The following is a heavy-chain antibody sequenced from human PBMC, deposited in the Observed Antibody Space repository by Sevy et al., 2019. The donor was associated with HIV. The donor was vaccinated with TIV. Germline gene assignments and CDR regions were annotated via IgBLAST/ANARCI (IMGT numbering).Heavy chain of an antibody. CDR3: AKDGSYNWNGDYFDY. Sequence: GGSLRLSYAASGFTFSSYAMIWVRQAPGKGLEWVSAISGSGGSTYYADSVKGRFTISRDNSKNTLYLQMNSLRAEDTAVYYCAKDGSYNWNGDYFDYWGQGTLVTVSS. CDR2: ISGSGGST. J-gene: IGHJ4*02. V-gene: IGHV3-23*01. D-gene: IGHD1-20*01. CDR1: GFTFSSYA.